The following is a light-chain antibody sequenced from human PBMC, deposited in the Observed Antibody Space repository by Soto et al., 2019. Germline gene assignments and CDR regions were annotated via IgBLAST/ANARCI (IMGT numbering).Light chain of an antibody. CDR2: LAS. V-gene: IGKV1-13*02. CDR3: QQYGSSGT. Sequence: AIHFTQSPSSLSASVGDRVTITCRASQGISNSLAWYQQKPGKAPKLLMYLASTLQSGVPARFSGSGSGTDFTLTISRLEPEDFAVYYCQQYGSSGTFGQGTKVDIK. J-gene: IGKJ1*01. CDR1: QGISNS.